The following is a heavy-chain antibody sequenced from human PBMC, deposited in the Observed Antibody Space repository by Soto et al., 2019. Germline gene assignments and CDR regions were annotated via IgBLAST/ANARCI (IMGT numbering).Heavy chain of an antibody. CDR2: VHYSGSI. CDR1: DVSINNGNDY. D-gene: IGHD2-8*02. V-gene: IGHV4-31*03. CDR3: VRGTDLNKCGF. J-gene: IGHJ4*02. Sequence: QVQLQESGPGLVKPSGILSLTCTVSDVSINNGNDYWTWIRQHPGKGLEWMGHVHYSGSIHYNPSFRSRVTMSVDTSKNRFPLALSSATVGVPAVYYCVRGTDLNKCGFGGQEPLAT.